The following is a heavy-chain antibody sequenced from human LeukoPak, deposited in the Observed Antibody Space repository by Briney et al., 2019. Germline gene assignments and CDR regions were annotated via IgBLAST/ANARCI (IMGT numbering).Heavy chain of an antibody. CDR3: ASGDTAMVIGSAFDI. CDR2: IIPIPGIA. D-gene: IGHD5-18*01. V-gene: IGHV1-69*04. Sequence: GASVKVSCKASGGTFSSYAISWVRQAPGQGLEWMGRIIPIPGIANYAQKFQGRVTITADKSTSTAYMELSSLRSEDTAVYYCASGDTAMVIGSAFDIWGQGTMVTVSS. CDR1: GGTFSSYA. J-gene: IGHJ3*02.